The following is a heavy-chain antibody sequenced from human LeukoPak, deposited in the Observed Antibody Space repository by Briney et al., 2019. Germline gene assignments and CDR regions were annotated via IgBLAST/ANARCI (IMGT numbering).Heavy chain of an antibody. CDR3: ARVGGYSSSWPSRYYYYMDV. Sequence: SVKVSCKASGGTLSSYAISWVRQAPGQGLEWMGGIIPIFGTANYAQKFQGRVTITTDESTSTAYMELSSLRSEDTAVYYCARVGGYSSSWPSRYYYYMDVWGKGTTVTVSS. D-gene: IGHD6-13*01. CDR2: IIPIFGTA. V-gene: IGHV1-69*05. CDR1: GGTLSSYA. J-gene: IGHJ6*03.